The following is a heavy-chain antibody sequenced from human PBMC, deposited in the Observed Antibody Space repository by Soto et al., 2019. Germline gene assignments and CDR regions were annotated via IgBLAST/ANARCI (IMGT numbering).Heavy chain of an antibody. D-gene: IGHD3-3*01. CDR1: GFTFSTYA. Sequence: QVQLVESGGGVVQPGRSLRLSCAASGFTFSTYAVHWVRQAPGKGLEWVAFISDDGSNIHYADSVKGRFTISRDNPKNTLYLQMNSVRTVDTAVYYCAREVYYAFWSGFNKHPYYFDWWGQGTLVTVSS. J-gene: IGHJ4*02. CDR2: ISDDGSNI. CDR3: AREVYYAFWSGFNKHPYYFDW. V-gene: IGHV3-30-3*01.